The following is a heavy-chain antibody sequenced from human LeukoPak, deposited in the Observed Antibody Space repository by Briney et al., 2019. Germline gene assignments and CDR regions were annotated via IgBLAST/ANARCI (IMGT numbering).Heavy chain of an antibody. CDR3: ARDHYDILTGYVDY. Sequence: RPGGSLRLSCAASGFTFDDYGMSWVRQAPGKGLEWVSGINWNGGSTGCADSVKGRFTISRDNAKNSLYLQMNSLRAEDTALYYCARDHYDILTGYVDYWGQGTLVTVSS. D-gene: IGHD3-9*01. CDR2: INWNGGST. J-gene: IGHJ4*02. V-gene: IGHV3-20*04. CDR1: GFTFDDYG.